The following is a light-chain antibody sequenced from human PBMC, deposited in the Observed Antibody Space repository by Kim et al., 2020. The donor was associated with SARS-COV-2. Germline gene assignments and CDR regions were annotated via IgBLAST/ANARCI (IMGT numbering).Light chain of an antibody. Sequence: EIVMTQSPATLSVSPGERATLSCRASQSVRSLLAWYHQKPGQAPRLLIYGAFTRATGVPARFSGSGSGTEFTLTISSLQSEDSAVYYCKQYANWTLAFGQGNKVDIK. V-gene: IGKV3-15*01. J-gene: IGKJ1*01. CDR3: KQYANWTLA. CDR1: QSVRSL. CDR2: GAF.